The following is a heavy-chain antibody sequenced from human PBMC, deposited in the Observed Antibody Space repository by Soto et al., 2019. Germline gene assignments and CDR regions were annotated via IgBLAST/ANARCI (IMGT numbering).Heavy chain of an antibody. J-gene: IGHJ6*02. CDR3: SRGIYLKDGFDG. Sequence: EVQLVESGGGLVQPGRSLRLSCAASEFTFNNYWMHWVRQVPGKGLEWVSRINTDGSTTNYADSVMGRFTISRDNADNTVYLQLHRLRAEDTAVYYCSRGIYLKDGFDGWGRGATVTVSS. D-gene: IGHD3-16*02. V-gene: IGHV3-74*01. CDR1: EFTFNNYW. CDR2: INTDGSTT.